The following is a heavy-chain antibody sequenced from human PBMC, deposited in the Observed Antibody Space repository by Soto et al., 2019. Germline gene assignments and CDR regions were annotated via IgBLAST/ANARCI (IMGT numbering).Heavy chain of an antibody. CDR3: AREDCSSTSCFIGAFYYYYGMDV. Sequence: SETLSLTCTVSGDSISSYSGSWIRQVAGKGLEWIGRLYTSGSTKYSPSLKSRVTMSVDASKNQFPMRLSSVTAADTAVYYCAREDCSSTSCFIGAFYYYYGMDVWGQGTTVT. J-gene: IGHJ6*02. CDR2: LYTSGST. CDR1: GDSISSYS. D-gene: IGHD2-2*01. V-gene: IGHV4-4*07.